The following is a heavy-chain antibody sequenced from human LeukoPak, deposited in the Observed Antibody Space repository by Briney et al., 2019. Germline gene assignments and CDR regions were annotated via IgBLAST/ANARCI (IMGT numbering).Heavy chain of an antibody. CDR3: ATTLLRASTYMDV. CDR1: GFTFSSYA. D-gene: IGHD1-1*01. Sequence: GRSLRLSCAASGFTFSSYAMSWVRQAPGKGLEWVSGISGSGGSTYYADSVEGRFTISGDNSKNTLYLKMNSLRAEDTAVYYCATTLLRASTYMDVWGKGTTVTVSS. J-gene: IGHJ6*03. CDR2: ISGSGGST. V-gene: IGHV3-23*01.